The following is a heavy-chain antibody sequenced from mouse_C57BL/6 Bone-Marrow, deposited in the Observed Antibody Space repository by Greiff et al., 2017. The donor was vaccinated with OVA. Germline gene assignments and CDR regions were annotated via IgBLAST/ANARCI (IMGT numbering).Heavy chain of an antibody. CDR1: GYSITSGYY. V-gene: IGHV3-6*01. J-gene: IGHJ1*03. CDR3: AIPYGSPPDWYFDV. CDR2: ISYDGSN. D-gene: IGHD1-1*01. Sequence: EVQRVESGPGLVKPSQSLSLTCSVTGYSITSGYYWNWIRQFPGNKLEWMGYISYDGSNNYNPSLKNRISITRDTSKNQFFLKLNSVTTEDTATYDCAIPYGSPPDWYFDVGGTGTTVTVSS.